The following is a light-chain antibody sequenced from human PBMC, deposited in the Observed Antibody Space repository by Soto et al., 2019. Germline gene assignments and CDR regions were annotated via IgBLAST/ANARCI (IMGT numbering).Light chain of an antibody. Sequence: EIVMTQSPATLSVSPGETATLSCRASQSVGSAVAWYQHKPGQAPRLLSVGASIRATGAPGRFSGGGSGTEFTLTISSLQSEDFAVYYCQQYKNWPPLTFGGGTTVEIK. V-gene: IGKV3-15*01. J-gene: IGKJ4*01. CDR3: QQYKNWPPLT. CDR2: GAS. CDR1: QSVGSA.